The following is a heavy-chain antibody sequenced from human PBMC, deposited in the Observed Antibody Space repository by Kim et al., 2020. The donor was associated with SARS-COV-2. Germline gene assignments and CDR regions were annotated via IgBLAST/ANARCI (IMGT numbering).Heavy chain of an antibody. CDR2: ISYDGSNK. CDR1: GFTFSSYA. D-gene: IGHD5-12*01. J-gene: IGHJ4*02. Sequence: GGSLRLSCAASGFTFSSYAMHWVRQAPGKGLEWVAVISYDGSNKYYADSVKGRFTISRDNSKNTLYLQMNSLRAEDTAVYYCARAALVGWLRLEEYYFDYWGQGTLVTVSS. CDR3: ARAALVGWLRLEEYYFDY. V-gene: IGHV3-30*04.